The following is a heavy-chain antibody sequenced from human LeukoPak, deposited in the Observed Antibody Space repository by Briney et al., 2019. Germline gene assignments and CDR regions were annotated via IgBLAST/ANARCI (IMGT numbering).Heavy chain of an antibody. CDR3: ARVSRGDYVGYYYYYYGMDV. D-gene: IGHD4-17*01. V-gene: IGHV1-3*01. CDR1: GYTFTSYA. Sequence: ASVKVSCKASGYTFTSYAMHWVRQAPGQRLEWMGWINAGNGNAKYSQKFQGRVTITRDTSASTAYMELSSLRSEDTAVYYCARVSRGDYVGYYYYYYGMDVWGQGTTVTVSS. J-gene: IGHJ6*02. CDR2: INAGNGNA.